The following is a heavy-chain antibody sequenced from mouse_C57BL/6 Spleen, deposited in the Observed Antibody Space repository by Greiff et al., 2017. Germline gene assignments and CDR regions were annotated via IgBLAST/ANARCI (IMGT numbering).Heavy chain of an antibody. D-gene: IGHD1-1*01. Sequence: VQRVESGPGLVQPSQTLSITCTVSGFSLTSYGVHWVRQSPGKGLEWLGVIWRGGSTDYNAAFMSRLSITKDNSKSQVFFKMNSLQADDTAIYYCAKVYGSSPYAMDYWGQGTSVTVSS. V-gene: IGHV2-5*01. J-gene: IGHJ4*01. CDR1: GFSLTSYG. CDR2: IWRGGST. CDR3: AKVYGSSPYAMDY.